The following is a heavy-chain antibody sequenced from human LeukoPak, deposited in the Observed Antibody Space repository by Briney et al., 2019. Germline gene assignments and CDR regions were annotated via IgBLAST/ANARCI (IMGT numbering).Heavy chain of an antibody. Sequence: PSETLSPTCTVSGDSISTGTYYWSWIRQPAGKGLEWIGRIYTSGSTNYNPSLKSRVTLSVDTSKNQFSLKLSSVTAADTAVYYCARDQYYYDSSGYRCFDYWGQGTLVTVSS. D-gene: IGHD3-22*01. CDR3: ARDQYYYDSSGYRCFDY. J-gene: IGHJ4*02. CDR1: GDSISTGTYY. CDR2: IYTSGST. V-gene: IGHV4-61*02.